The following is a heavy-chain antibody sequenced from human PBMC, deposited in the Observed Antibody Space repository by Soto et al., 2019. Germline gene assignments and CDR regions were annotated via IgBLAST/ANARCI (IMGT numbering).Heavy chain of an antibody. CDR1: GGSISSSSYY. V-gene: IGHV4-39*01. J-gene: IGHJ6*02. CDR2: IYYSGST. CDR3: ARRLYYDSSGFEGGGMDV. Sequence: SATLSLTCTVSGGSISSSSYYGGWIRQPPGKGLEWIGSIYYSGSTYYNPSLKSRVTISVDTSKNQFSLKLSSVTAADTAVYYCARRLYYDSSGFEGGGMDVWGQGTTVT. D-gene: IGHD3-22*01.